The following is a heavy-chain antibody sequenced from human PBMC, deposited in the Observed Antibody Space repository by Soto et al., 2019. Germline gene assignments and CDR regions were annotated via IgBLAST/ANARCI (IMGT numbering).Heavy chain of an antibody. D-gene: IGHD3-3*01. CDR1: GGSISSGGYY. CDR3: ARGAYYDFWSGYYTVPAGYYYYGMDV. Sequence: SETLSLTCTVSGGSISSGGYYWSWIRQHPGRGLEWIGYIYYSGSTYYNPSLKSRVTISVDTSKNQFSLKLSSVTAADTAVYYCARGAYYDFWSGYYTVPAGYYYYGMDVWGQGTTVPVSS. J-gene: IGHJ6*02. V-gene: IGHV4-31*03. CDR2: IYYSGST.